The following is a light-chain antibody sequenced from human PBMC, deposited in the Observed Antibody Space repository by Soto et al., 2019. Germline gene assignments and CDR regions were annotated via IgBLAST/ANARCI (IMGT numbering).Light chain of an antibody. Sequence: EVVLTQSPAPLYVSPGESATLSCRASQIVSLKLAWYQQQPGQAPRLLIYDTSTRATGIPARFSGSGSETEFTLTISSRQSEDLAVYYCQQYNKWPPITFGQGTRRRL. CDR3: QQYNKWPPIT. CDR1: QIVSLK. J-gene: IGKJ5*01. CDR2: DTS. V-gene: IGKV3-15*01.